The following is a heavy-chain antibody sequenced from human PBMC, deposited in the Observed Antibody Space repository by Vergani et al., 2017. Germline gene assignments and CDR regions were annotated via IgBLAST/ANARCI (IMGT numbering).Heavy chain of an antibody. CDR1: GFTFSSYS. D-gene: IGHD6-6*01. Sequence: VQLVESGGGLVKPGGSLRLSCAASGFTFSSYSMNWVRQAPGKGLEWIGEINHSGSTNYNPSLKSRVTISVDTSKNQFSLKLSSVTAADTAVYYCARQRDSSSPSGYYFDYWGQGTLVTVSS. V-gene: IGHV4-34*01. J-gene: IGHJ4*02. CDR2: INHSGST. CDR3: ARQRDSSSPSGYYFDY.